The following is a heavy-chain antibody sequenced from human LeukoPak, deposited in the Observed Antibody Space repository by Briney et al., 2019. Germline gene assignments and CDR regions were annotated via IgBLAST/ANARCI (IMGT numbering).Heavy chain of an antibody. CDR3: AKDETGDGYNAI. V-gene: IGHV3-23*01. D-gene: IGHD5-24*01. CDR1: GFTFSNYA. CDR2: IDGGGGKT. J-gene: IGHJ4*02. Sequence: PGGSLRLSCVASGFTFSNYAMSWVRQTPGKGLEWVSLIDGGGGKTYYADSAKGRFIVSRENSKNTLYLQMNSLRAGDTAVYYCAKDETGDGYNAIWGQGTLVAVSS.